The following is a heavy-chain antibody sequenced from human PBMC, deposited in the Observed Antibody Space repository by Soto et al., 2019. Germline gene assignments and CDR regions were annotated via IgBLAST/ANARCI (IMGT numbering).Heavy chain of an antibody. J-gene: IGHJ4*02. CDR1: GFTFDDYA. CDR3: AKDTDEYSSSSSFDY. Sequence: EVQLVESGGGLVQPGRSLRLSCAASGFTFDDYAMHWVRQAPGKGLEWVSGISWNSGSIGYADSVKGRFTISRDNAKNSLYLHMHSLRAEDTALYYCAKDTDEYSSSSSFDYWGQGTLVTVSS. D-gene: IGHD6-6*01. V-gene: IGHV3-9*01. CDR2: ISWNSGSI.